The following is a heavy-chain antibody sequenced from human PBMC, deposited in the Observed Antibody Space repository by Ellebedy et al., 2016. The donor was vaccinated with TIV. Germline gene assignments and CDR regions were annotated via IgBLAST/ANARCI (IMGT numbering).Heavy chain of an antibody. Sequence: SETLSLXCTVSGGSVSSGSYYWSWIRQPPGKGLEWIGYIYYSGSTYYNPSLKSRVTISVDTSKNQFSLKLSSVTAADTAVYYCARAVRAGGNWNYGANYFDYWGQGTLVTVSS. CDR2: IYYSGST. CDR3: ARAVRAGGNWNYGANYFDY. J-gene: IGHJ4*02. D-gene: IGHD1-7*01. CDR1: GGSVSSGSYY. V-gene: IGHV4-61*01.